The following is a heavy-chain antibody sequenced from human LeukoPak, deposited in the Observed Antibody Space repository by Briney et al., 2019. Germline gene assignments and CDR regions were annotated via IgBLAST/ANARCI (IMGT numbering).Heavy chain of an antibody. D-gene: IGHD4-17*01. V-gene: IGHV1-2*02. Sequence: ASVKVSCKASEYILTGYYIHWVRQAPGQGLEWMGWINPKSGGATYAHNFQGRVTMTRDTSVDTAYLEVSSLRSDDTAEYFCARGADTCGASFFWYFDLWGRGTLVTVSS. CDR1: EYILTGYY. CDR3: ARGADTCGASFFWYFDL. CDR2: INPKSGGA. J-gene: IGHJ2*01.